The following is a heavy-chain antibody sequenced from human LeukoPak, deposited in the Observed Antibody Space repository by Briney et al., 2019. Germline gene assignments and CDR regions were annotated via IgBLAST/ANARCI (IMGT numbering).Heavy chain of an antibody. CDR2: IYYSGST. D-gene: IGHD4-17*01. J-gene: IGHJ5*02. V-gene: IGHV4-30-4*08. Sequence: PSETLSLTCTVSGGSISSGDYYWSWIRQPPGKGLEWIGYIYYSGSTYYNPSLKSRVPISLDTSKSHFSLKLTSVTAADTAVYYCARSRDYADRGWFDPWGQGTLVTVSS. CDR3: ARSRDYADRGWFDP. CDR1: GGSISSGDYY.